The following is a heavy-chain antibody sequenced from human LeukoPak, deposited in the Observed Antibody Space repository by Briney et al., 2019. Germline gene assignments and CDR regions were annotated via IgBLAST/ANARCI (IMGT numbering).Heavy chain of an antibody. CDR2: ISYDGSNK. J-gene: IGHJ4*02. Sequence: GGSLRLSCAAFGFTFSSYAMHWVRQAPGKGLEWVAVISYDGSNKYYADSVKGRFTISRDNSKNTLYLQMNSLRAEDTAVYYCARDGFRGAYMVRGLFDYWGQGTLVTVSS. CDR1: GFTFSSYA. D-gene: IGHD3-10*01. V-gene: IGHV3-30-3*01. CDR3: ARDGFRGAYMVRGLFDY.